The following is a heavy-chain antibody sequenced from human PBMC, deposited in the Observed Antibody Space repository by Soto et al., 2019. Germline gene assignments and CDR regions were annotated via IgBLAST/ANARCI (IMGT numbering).Heavy chain of an antibody. V-gene: IGHV1-18*01. J-gene: IGHJ2*01. Sequence: QVQLVQSGAEVKKPGASVKVSCKASGYTFTSYGISWVRQAPGQGLEWMGWINAYNGNTNYAQKFQGGVTLTTSPSTSPAYMELRSLTSDDTPVYYSSRAVVGAPWYFDLWGRGTLVTVSS. CDR3: SRAVVGAPWYFDL. CDR2: INAYNGNT. CDR1: GYTFTSYG. D-gene: IGHD1-26*01.